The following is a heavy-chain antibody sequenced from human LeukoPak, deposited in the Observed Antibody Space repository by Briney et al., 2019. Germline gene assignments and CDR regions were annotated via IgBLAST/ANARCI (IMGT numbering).Heavy chain of an antibody. CDR2: ITSSSSYT. CDR3: ARGDRGLFDY. CDR1: GFTFSTYN. V-gene: IGHV3-21*04. Sequence: GGSLRLSCAASGFTFSTYNMNWVRQAPGKGLEWVSSITSSSSYTFYADSVKGRFTISRDNAKNSLYLQMNSLRAEDTAVYYCARGDRGLFDYWGQGTLVTVSS. J-gene: IGHJ4*02.